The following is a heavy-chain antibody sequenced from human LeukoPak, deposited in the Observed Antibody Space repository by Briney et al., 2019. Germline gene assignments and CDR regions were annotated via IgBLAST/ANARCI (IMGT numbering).Heavy chain of an antibody. D-gene: IGHD2-15*01. J-gene: IGHJ6*02. CDR1: GGTFSSYT. CDR3: ARGPIVVVAATHYYYYYGMDV. CDR2: IIPILGIA. V-gene: IGHV1-69*02. Sequence: SVKVSCKASGGTFSSYTISWVRQAPGQGLEWMGRIIPILGIANYAQKFQGRVTITADKSTSTAYMGLSSLRSEDTAVYYCARGPIVVVAATHYYYYYGMDVWGQGTTVTVSS.